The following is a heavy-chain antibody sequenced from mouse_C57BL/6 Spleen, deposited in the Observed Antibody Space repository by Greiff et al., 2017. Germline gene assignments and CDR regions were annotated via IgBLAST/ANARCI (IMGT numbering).Heavy chain of an antibody. CDR2: IYPGDGDT. CDR1: GYAFSSYW. J-gene: IGHJ1*03. D-gene: IGHD2-10*02. Sequence: QVQLQQSGAELVKPGASVKISCKASGYAFSSYWMNWVKQRPGKGLEWIGQIYPGDGDTNYNGKLKGKATLTADKSSSTAYMQLSSLTSEDSAVYFCARHLVWPLGYFDVWGTGTTVTVSS. CDR3: ARHLVWPLGYFDV. V-gene: IGHV1-80*01.